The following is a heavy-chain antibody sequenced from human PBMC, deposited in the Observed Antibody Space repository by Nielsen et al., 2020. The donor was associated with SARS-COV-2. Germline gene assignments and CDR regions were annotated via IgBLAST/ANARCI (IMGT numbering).Heavy chain of an antibody. CDR3: ASILGYCSSTSCYGYYFDY. J-gene: IGHJ4*02. D-gene: IGHD2-2*01. CDR2: IYHSGST. CDR1: GGSFSGYY. Sequence: ESLKISCAVYGGSFSGYYWSWVRQPPGKGLEWIGEIYHSGSTNYNPSLKSRVTISVDKSKNQFSLKLSSVTAADTAVYYCASILGYCSSTSCYGYYFDYWGQGTLVTVSS. V-gene: IGHV4-34*01.